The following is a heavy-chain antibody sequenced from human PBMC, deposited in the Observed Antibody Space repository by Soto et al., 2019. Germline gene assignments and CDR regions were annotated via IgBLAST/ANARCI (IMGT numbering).Heavy chain of an antibody. CDR3: ARLRGGEARWLTDY. J-gene: IGHJ4*02. Sequence: EVQLVQSGAEVKKPGESLKISCKGSGYSFTTYWIGWVRQMPGKGLELMGIIYPGDSDTRYSPSFQGQVTISADKSVSTTYLQWSSLKASHIAMYYCARLRGGEARWLTDYWGQGTLVTVSS. CDR2: IYPGDSDT. CDR1: GYSFTTYW. D-gene: IGHD3-10*01. V-gene: IGHV5-51*03.